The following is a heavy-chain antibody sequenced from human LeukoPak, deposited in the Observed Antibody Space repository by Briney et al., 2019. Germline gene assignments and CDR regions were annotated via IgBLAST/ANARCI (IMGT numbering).Heavy chain of an antibody. D-gene: IGHD6-19*01. V-gene: IGHV3-33*08. J-gene: IGHJ4*02. CDR1: GFTFSSYG. Sequence: PGGSLRLSCAASGFTFSSYGMHWVRQAPGKGLEWVAVIWYGGSNKYYADSVKGRFTISRDNSKNTLYLQMNSLRAEDTAVYYCARDGPYSSGWLNYWGQGTLVTVSS. CDR3: ARDGPYSSGWLNY. CDR2: IWYGGSNK.